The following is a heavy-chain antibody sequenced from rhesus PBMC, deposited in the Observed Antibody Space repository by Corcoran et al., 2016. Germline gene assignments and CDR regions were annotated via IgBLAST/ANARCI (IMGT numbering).Heavy chain of an antibody. V-gene: IGHV4S10*01. CDR1: GGSISDSYR. J-gene: IGHJ3*01. CDR3: ARESWAFDF. Sequence: QLQLQESGPGLVKPSETLSVTCAVSGGSISDSYRWSWIRQPPGKGLEWIGYIYGSSTSTNYNPSLKSRVTISKDTSKNQFSLKLSSVTAADTAVYYCARESWAFDFWGQGLRVTVSS. CDR2: IYGSSTST.